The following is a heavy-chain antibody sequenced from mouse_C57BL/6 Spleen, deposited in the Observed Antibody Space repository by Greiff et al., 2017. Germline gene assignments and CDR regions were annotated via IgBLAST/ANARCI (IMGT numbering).Heavy chain of an antibody. CDR3: ARSGTTVVARWDFDY. Sequence: EVTLVESGGGLVQPGGSLSLSCAASGFTFTDSYMSWVRQPPGKALEWLGFIRNKANGYTTEYSASVKGRFTISRDNSQSILYLQMNALRAEDSATYYCARSGTTVVARWDFDYWGQGTTLTVSS. CDR2: IRNKANGYTT. V-gene: IGHV7-3*01. D-gene: IGHD1-1*01. J-gene: IGHJ2*01. CDR1: GFTFTDSY.